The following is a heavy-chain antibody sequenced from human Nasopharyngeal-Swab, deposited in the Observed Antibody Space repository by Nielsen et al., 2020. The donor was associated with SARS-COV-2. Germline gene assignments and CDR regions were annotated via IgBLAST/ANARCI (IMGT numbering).Heavy chain of an antibody. Sequence: SETLSLTCAVYGGSLSGYYWSWIRQPPGKGLEWIGEINHSGSTNYNPSLKSRVTISVDTSKNQFSLKLSSVTAADTAVYYCARDNFWSGHYHVWGQGTTVTVSS. V-gene: IGHV4-34*01. CDR2: INHSGST. CDR1: GGSLSGYY. J-gene: IGHJ6*02. D-gene: IGHD3-3*01. CDR3: ARDNFWSGHYHV.